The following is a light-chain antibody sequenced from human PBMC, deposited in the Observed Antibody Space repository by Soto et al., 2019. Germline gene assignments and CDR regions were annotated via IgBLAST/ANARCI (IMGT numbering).Light chain of an antibody. Sequence: QSVLTQPASVSGSPGQSITISCTGTSSDVGSYNLVSWYQQHPGKAPKLMIYEVSKRPSGVSNHFSGSKSGNTASLTSAGLQAEDEADYYCCSYAGSSSDVFCTGTKLTVL. V-gene: IGLV2-23*02. J-gene: IGLJ1*01. CDR1: SSDVGSYNL. CDR2: EVS. CDR3: CSYAGSSSDV.